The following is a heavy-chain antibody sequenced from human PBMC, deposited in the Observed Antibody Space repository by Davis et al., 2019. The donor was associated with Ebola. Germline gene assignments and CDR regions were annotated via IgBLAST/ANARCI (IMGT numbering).Heavy chain of an antibody. CDR2: IFPSDSDT. J-gene: IGHJ4*02. D-gene: IGHD4-17*01. CDR1: GYNFSTHW. CDR3: ARLREYGRFDY. Sequence: PGGSLRLSCKGSGYNFSTHWIGWVRQQPGKGLEWMGIIFPSDSDTRYSPSFQGQVTVSADKSISTAYLQWSSLKASDTAMYYCARLREYGRFDYWGQGTLVTVSS. V-gene: IGHV5-51*01.